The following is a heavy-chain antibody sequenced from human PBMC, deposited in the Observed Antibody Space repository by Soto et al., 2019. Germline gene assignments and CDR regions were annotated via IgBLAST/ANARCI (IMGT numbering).Heavy chain of an antibody. J-gene: IGHJ5*02. CDR1: GGSISSYY. CDR2: IYYSGST. Sequence: PSETLSLTCTVSGGSISSYYWSWIRQPPGKGLEWIGYIYYSGSTNYNPSLKSRVTISVDTSKNQFSLNVYSVNAADTGVYYCAREGAGSYWFDPWGPGVLVTVSS. V-gene: IGHV4-59*12. CDR3: AREGAGSYWFDP. D-gene: IGHD3-10*01.